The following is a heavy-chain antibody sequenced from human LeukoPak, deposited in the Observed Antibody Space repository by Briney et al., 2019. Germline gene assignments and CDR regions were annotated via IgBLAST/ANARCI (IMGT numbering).Heavy chain of an antibody. CDR3: AGGLSAVVAAKPYNWFDP. D-gene: IGHD2-15*01. Sequence: SETLSLTCTVSGGSISSSSYFWGWVRQPPGKGLEWIGTIYYSGSTYYNPSLKSRVTIYVDTSKNQFSLKLSSVTAADTAVYYCAGGLSAVVAAKPYNWFDPWGQGTLVTVSS. V-gene: IGHV4-39*01. J-gene: IGHJ5*02. CDR2: IYYSGST. CDR1: GGSISSSSYF.